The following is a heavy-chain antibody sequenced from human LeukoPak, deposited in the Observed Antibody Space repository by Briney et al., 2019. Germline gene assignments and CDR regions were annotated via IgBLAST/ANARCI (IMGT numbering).Heavy chain of an antibody. Sequence: PSETLSLTCAVYGLSFSGYYWSWVRQPPGKGLEWVGEINHSGSTNYNPSLKSRVTISVDTSKNQSSLKLSSVTAADTAVYYCARVNINNWHSCDYWGPGTLVTVSS. CDR3: ARVNINNWHSCDY. D-gene: IGHD1-1*01. V-gene: IGHV4-34*01. CDR2: INHSGST. CDR1: GLSFSGYY. J-gene: IGHJ4*02.